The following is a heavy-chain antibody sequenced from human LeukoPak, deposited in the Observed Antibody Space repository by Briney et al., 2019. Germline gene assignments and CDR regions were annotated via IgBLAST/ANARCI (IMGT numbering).Heavy chain of an antibody. Sequence: GGSLRLSCAASGFTVSSNYMSWVRQAPGKGLEWVSVIYSGGSTYYADSVKGRFTISRDNSKSTLYLQMNSLRAEDTAVYYCAKDRAPIAGAAHLVDYWGQGTLVTVSS. CDR3: AKDRAPIAGAAHLVDY. D-gene: IGHD6-13*01. CDR2: IYSGGST. J-gene: IGHJ4*02. CDR1: GFTVSSNY. V-gene: IGHV3-53*01.